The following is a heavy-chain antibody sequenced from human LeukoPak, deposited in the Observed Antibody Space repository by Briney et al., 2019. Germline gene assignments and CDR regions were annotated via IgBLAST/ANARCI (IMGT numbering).Heavy chain of an antibody. CDR1: GGSVSSNGYF. CDR3: ARDPSGYFNY. CDR2: IYNRGST. V-gene: IGHV4-61*08. Sequence: SETLSLTCTVSGGSVSSNGYFWNWIRQPPGKGLEWIGYIYNRGSTNYNPSLKSRVTISVDTSKNQFSLKLSSVTAADTAVYYCARDPSGYFNYWGQGTLATVSS. J-gene: IGHJ4*02. D-gene: IGHD3-22*01.